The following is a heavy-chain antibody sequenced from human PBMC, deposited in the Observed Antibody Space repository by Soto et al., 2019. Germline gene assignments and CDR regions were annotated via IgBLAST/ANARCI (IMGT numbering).Heavy chain of an antibody. CDR2: IYYSGTT. CDR3: ARESAFSSGTIDS. V-gene: IGHV4-59*01. D-gene: IGHD6-6*01. J-gene: IGHJ4*02. Sequence: PSETLSLTCTVSGGSISTYYWSWIRQPPGKGLEWIGYIYYSGTTKYNPSLKSRVTMSIDTSKNQFSLKLSSVTAADTAVYYCARESAFSSGTIDSWGQGTLVTVSS. CDR1: GGSISTYY.